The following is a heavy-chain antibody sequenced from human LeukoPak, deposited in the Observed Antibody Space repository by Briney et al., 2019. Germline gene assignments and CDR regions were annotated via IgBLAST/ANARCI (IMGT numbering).Heavy chain of an antibody. CDR1: GFSFINYW. Sequence: GGSLRLSCAASGFSFINYWMTWVRQAPGKGLEWVANIKQDGSEKYYVDSLTGRFTISRDNAKNSLYLQMNSLRAEYTAVYYCARSSSILTAYSPSDYWGQGTLVTVSS. J-gene: IGHJ4*02. CDR3: ARSSSILTAYSPSDY. V-gene: IGHV3-7*01. D-gene: IGHD3-9*01. CDR2: IKQDGSEK.